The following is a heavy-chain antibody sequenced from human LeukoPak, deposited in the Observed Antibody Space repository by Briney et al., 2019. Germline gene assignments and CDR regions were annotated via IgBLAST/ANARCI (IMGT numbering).Heavy chain of an antibody. J-gene: IGHJ4*02. CDR1: GFIFRNYW. CDR2: ISYDGSNK. Sequence: GGSLRLSCAASGFIFRNYWMTWVRQAPGKGLEWVAVISYDGSNKYYADSVKGRFTISRDNSKNTLYLQMNSLRAEDTAVYYCAREEDDYYDSSGSDGYWGQGTLVTVSS. CDR3: AREEDDYYDSSGSDGY. V-gene: IGHV3-30-3*01. D-gene: IGHD3-22*01.